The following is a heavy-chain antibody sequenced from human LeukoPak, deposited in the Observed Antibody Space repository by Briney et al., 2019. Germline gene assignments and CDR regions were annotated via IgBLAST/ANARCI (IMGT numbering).Heavy chain of an antibody. CDR2: INQDGTEK. J-gene: IGHJ4*02. CDR1: GFSFTTYW. Sequence: GESLRLSCAASGFSFTTYWMSWVRQAPGKVLEWVANINQDGTEKYYVDSVKGRFTISRDNAKNSLYLQMNSLRVEDTAVYYCAKLAKYFYGSETYYFFEHWGQGTPVTASS. CDR3: AKLAKYFYGSETYYFFEH. D-gene: IGHD3-10*01. V-gene: IGHV3-7*01.